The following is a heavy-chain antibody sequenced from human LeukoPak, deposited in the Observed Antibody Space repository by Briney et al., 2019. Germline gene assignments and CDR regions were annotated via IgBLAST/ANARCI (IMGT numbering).Heavy chain of an antibody. V-gene: IGHV3-74*01. Sequence: GGSLRLSCVASGFTFSRNWMDWVRQAPGKGLVWVSRINSDGSSTSYADSVKGRFTISRDNAKNTLYLQMISLRAQDTAVYSCARMEYSYGSDLEYWGQGTLVTVSS. CDR3: ARMEYSYGSDLEY. D-gene: IGHD5-18*01. CDR2: INSDGSST. CDR1: GFTFSRNW. J-gene: IGHJ4*02.